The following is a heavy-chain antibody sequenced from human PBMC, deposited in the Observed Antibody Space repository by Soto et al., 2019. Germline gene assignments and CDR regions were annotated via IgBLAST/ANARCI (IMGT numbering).Heavy chain of an antibody. CDR3: ARDIVVVPAARSVYYYGMDV. D-gene: IGHD2-2*01. CDR1: GFTFSSYA. J-gene: IGHJ6*02. V-gene: IGHV3-30-3*01. Sequence: GGSLRLSCAASGFTFSSYAMHWVRQAPGKGLEWVAVISYDGSNKYYADSVKGRFTISRDNSKNTLYLQMNSLRAEDTAVYYCARDIVVVPAARSVYYYGMDVWGQGTTVTVSS. CDR2: ISYDGSNK.